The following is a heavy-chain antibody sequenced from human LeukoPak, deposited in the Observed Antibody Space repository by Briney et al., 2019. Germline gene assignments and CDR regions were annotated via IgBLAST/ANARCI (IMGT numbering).Heavy chain of an antibody. V-gene: IGHV3-73*01. CDR2: IRRKDNTYAT. Sequence: PGGSLRLSCAASGFTFSDSTMNWVRQSSGKGLEWIARIRRKDNTYATAYGAPVKGRFTFSRDESRNTAYLQMNSPKTEDTAVYFCTYEGMTTITYWGRGTLVTVSS. CDR1: GFTFSDST. J-gene: IGHJ4*02. D-gene: IGHD5-24*01. CDR3: TYEGMTTITY.